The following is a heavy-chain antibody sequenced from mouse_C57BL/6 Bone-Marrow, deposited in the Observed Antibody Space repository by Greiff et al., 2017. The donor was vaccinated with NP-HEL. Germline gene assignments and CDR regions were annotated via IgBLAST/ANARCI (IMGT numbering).Heavy chain of an antibody. CDR2: INPSTGGT. Sequence: EVQGVESGPELVKPGASVKISCKASGYSFTGYYMNWVKQSPEKSLEWIGEINPSTGGTTYNQKFKAKATLTVDKSSSTAYMQLKSLTSEDSAVYYCANYYGSSYAWFAYWGQGTLVTVSA. J-gene: IGHJ3*01. CDR3: ANYYGSSYAWFAY. CDR1: GYSFTGYY. V-gene: IGHV1-42*01. D-gene: IGHD1-1*01.